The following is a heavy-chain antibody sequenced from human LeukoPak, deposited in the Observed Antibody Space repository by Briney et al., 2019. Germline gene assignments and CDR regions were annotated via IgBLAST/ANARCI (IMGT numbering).Heavy chain of an antibody. D-gene: IGHD6-19*01. CDR1: GYTFTGYY. J-gene: IGHJ4*02. Sequence: EASVKVSCKASGYTFTGYYMHWVRQAPGQGLEWMGWINPNSGGTNYAQKFQGRVTMTRDTSISTAYMELSSLRFEDTAVYYCARDDSSGWYGHGRIFDYWGQGTLVTVSS. CDR3: ARDDSSGWYGHGRIFDY. CDR2: INPNSGGT. V-gene: IGHV1-2*02.